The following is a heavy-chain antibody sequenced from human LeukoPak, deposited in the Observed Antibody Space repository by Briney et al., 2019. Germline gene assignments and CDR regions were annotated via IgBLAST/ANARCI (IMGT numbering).Heavy chain of an antibody. J-gene: IGHJ4*02. D-gene: IGHD2-2*01. CDR1: GFIFDDYA. V-gene: IGHV3-9*01. CDR3: ANHLACGSTSCPPFDY. CDR2: ISWNSGSM. Sequence: PGTSLRLSCAASGFIFDDYAVHWVRQAPGKGLEWVSGISWNSGSMEYADSVKGRFTISRDNAKNSLYLQMNSLRAEDTAVYYCANHLACGSTSCPPFDYWGQGTLVTVSS.